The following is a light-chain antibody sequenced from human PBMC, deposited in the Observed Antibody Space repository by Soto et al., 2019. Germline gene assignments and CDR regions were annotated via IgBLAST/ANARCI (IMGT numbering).Light chain of an antibody. J-gene: IGLJ1*01. V-gene: IGLV2-8*01. CDR3: SSLAADYYNHYV. CDR1: SSDVGRYNF. CDR2: EVT. Sequence: QSVLTQPPSASGSPGQSVTISCTGTSSDVGRYNFVSWYQQHPGKAPKLMIFEVTKRPSGVPDRFSGSKSGNTASLTVSGLQAEDEADYYCSSLAADYYNHYVLGTGTKVTVL.